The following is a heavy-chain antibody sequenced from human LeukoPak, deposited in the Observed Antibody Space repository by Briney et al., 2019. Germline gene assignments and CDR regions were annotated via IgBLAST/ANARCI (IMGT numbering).Heavy chain of an antibody. CDR1: GGTFSRYA. D-gene: IGHD3-22*01. J-gene: IGHJ4*02. Sequence: SVKVSCKASGGTFSRYAISWVRQAPGQGLEWMGGTTPMFGTANYAQKFQGRVTITADESTRTAYMDLKSLKFEDTAVYYCARDAAIYDSGAYYYLWWGQGTLVTVSS. CDR3: ARDAAIYDSGAYYYLW. V-gene: IGHV1-69*01. CDR2: TTPMFGTA.